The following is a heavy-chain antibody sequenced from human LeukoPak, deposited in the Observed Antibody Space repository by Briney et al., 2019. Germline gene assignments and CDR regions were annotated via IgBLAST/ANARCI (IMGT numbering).Heavy chain of an antibody. CDR3: ARDWSPNWFDP. CDR2: ISASSGYT. J-gene: IGHJ5*02. V-gene: IGHV3-11*06. Sequence: GGSLRPSCAASGFIFTDYYMSWIRQAPGKGLEWISYISASSGYTKYADSVKGRFTISRDNAKNSLYLQMNSLRAEDTAVYYCARDWSPNWFDPWGQGTLVTVSS. CDR1: GFIFTDYY.